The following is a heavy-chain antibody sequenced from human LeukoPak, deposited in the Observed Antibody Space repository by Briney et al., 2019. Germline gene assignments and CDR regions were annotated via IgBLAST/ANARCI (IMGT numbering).Heavy chain of an antibody. Sequence: SETLSLTCTVSGGSISSSSYYWGWIRQPPGKGLEWIGSIYYSGSTYYNPSLKSRVTISVDTSKNQFSLKLSSVTAADTAVYYCARGPPSEGSYFDYWGQGTLVTVSS. V-gene: IGHV4-39*07. CDR2: IYYSGST. CDR1: GGSISSSSYY. CDR3: ARGPPSEGSYFDY. J-gene: IGHJ4*02.